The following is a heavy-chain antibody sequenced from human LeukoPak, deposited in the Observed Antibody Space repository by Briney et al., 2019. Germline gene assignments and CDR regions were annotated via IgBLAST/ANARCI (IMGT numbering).Heavy chain of an antibody. CDR1: GYTFTSYH. D-gene: IGHD5-12*01. CDR3: ATDLRRAYTGYPPGT. Sequence: ASVKVSCKASGYTFTSYHMHWVRQAPGQGLEWMGIINPSGGSTSYAQKFQGRVTMTRDMSTSTVYMELSSLRSEDTAVYYCATDLRRAYTGYPPGTWGQGTLVTVSS. CDR2: INPSGGST. V-gene: IGHV1-46*01. J-gene: IGHJ5*02.